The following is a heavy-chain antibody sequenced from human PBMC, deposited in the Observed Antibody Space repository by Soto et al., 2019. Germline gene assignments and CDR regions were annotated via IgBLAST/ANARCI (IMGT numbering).Heavy chain of an antibody. Sequence: PGGSLRLSCAASGFTFSSYGMHWVRQAPGKGLEWVAVIWYDGSNKYYADSVKGRFTISRDNSKNTLYLQMNSLRAEDTAVYYCARESYDSSGYYDYWGQGTLVTVSS. V-gene: IGHV3-33*01. CDR3: ARESYDSSGYYDY. J-gene: IGHJ4*02. CDR2: IWYDGSNK. D-gene: IGHD3-22*01. CDR1: GFTFSSYG.